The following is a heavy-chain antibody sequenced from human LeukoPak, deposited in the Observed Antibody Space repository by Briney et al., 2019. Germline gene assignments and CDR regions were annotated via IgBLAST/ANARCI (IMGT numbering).Heavy chain of an antibody. CDR3: AREIRYCSGSKCYLFDY. V-gene: IGHV3-11*04. CDR2: ISSSGSTI. J-gene: IGHJ4*02. D-gene: IGHD2-15*01. CDR1: GFTVSSNY. Sequence: SGGSLRLSCAASGFTVSSNYMSWVRQAPGKGLEWVSYISSSGSTIYYADSVKGRFTISRDNAKNSLYLQMNSLRAEDTAVYYCAREIRYCSGSKCYLFDYWGQGTLVTVSS.